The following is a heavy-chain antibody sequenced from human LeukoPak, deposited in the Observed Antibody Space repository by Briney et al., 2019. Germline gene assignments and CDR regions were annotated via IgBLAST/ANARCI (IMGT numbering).Heavy chain of an antibody. CDR1: GFTFSSYG. CDR3: ARRSRGRVAATEGYYYYYYMDV. CDR2: IRYDGSNK. V-gene: IGHV3-30*02. J-gene: IGHJ6*03. D-gene: IGHD2-15*01. Sequence: QPGGSLRLSCAASGFTFSSYGMHWVRQAPGKGLEWVAFIRYDGSNKYYADSVKGRFTISRDNAKNSLYLQMNSLRAEDTAVYYCARRSRGRVAATEGYYYYYYMDVWGKGTTVTVSS.